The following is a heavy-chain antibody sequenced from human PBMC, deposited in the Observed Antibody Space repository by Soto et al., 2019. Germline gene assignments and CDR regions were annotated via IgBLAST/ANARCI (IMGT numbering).Heavy chain of an antibody. V-gene: IGHV3-30*18. Sequence: QVQLVESGGGVVQPGRSLRLSCAASGFTFPRFGMHWVRQAPGKGLEWVALITYEGSQIYYADAVKGRFTISRDNGDNTLSLQMDNLRTVDTATYFCAKGRGEMNWANYYGLDVWGQGTTVTVSS. CDR1: GFTFPRFG. D-gene: IGHD7-27*01. CDR3: AKGRGEMNWANYYGLDV. J-gene: IGHJ6*02. CDR2: ITYEGSQI.